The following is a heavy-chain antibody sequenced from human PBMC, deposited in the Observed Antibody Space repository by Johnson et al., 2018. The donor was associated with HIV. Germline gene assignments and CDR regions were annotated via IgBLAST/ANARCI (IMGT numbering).Heavy chain of an antibody. CDR2: INWNGGST. Sequence: VQLVESGGGVVRPGGSLRLSCAASGFTFDDYGMNWVRQAPGKGLEWVSGINWNGGSTGYADSVKGRFTISRDNAKNSLHLQMNSLRAEDTAFYYCARSSSGLDAFDIWGQGTMVTVSS. CDR3: ARSSSGLDAFDI. D-gene: IGHD3-22*01. V-gene: IGHV3-20*04. J-gene: IGHJ3*02. CDR1: GFTFDDYG.